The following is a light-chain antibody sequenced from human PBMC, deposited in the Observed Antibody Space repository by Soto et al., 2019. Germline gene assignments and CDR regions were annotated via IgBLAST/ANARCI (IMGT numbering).Light chain of an antibody. CDR3: TSYTTTDSHVV. CDR1: SSDVGGFNY. CDR2: EVS. J-gene: IGLJ2*01. Sequence: QSALTQPASVSGSLGQSITISCTGTSSDVGGFNYVSWYQQHPDKAPKLLIYEVSKWPSGASHRFSGSKSGNTASLTISGLQAEDEGDYFCTSYTTTDSHVVFGGGTKLTVL. V-gene: IGLV2-14*01.